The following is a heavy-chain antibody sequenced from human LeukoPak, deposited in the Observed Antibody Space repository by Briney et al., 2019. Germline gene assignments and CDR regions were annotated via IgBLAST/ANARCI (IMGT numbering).Heavy chain of an antibody. Sequence: SETLSLTCTVSGGSISSYYWSWIRQPPGKGLEWIGYIYYSGSTNYNPSLKSRVTISVDTSKNQFSLKLSSVTAADTAVYYCARHEDSSDNWFDPWGQGTLVTVPS. V-gene: IGHV4-59*08. D-gene: IGHD3-22*01. CDR1: GGSISSYY. CDR3: ARHEDSSDNWFDP. J-gene: IGHJ5*02. CDR2: IYYSGST.